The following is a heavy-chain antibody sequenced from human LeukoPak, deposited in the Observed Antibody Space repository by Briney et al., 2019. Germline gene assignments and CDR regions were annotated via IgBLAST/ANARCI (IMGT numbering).Heavy chain of an antibody. V-gene: IGHV1-69*02. CDR1: GYTFIEYY. J-gene: IGHJ4*02. Sequence: GASVKVSCKASGYTFIEYYMHWVRQAPGQGLEWMGRIIPILGIANYAQKFQGRVTITADKSTSTAYMELSSLRSEDTAVYYCARTRTSRNPFDYWGQGTLVTVSS. CDR2: IIPILGIA. CDR3: ARTRTSRNPFDY. D-gene: IGHD2-2*01.